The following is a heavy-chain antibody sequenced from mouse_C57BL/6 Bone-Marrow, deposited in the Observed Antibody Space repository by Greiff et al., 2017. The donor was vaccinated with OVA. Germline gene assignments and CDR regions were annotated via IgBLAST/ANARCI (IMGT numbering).Heavy chain of an antibody. CDR1: GYTFTDYY. CDR2: IFPGSGST. Sequence: VQLQQSGPELVKPGASVKISCKASGYTFTDYYINWVKQRPGQGLEWIGWIFPGSGSTYYNEKFKGKATLTVDKSSSTAYMLLSSLTSEDSAVYFCASLYYGNYGGYAMDYWGQGTSVTVSS. V-gene: IGHV1-75*01. D-gene: IGHD2-1*01. CDR3: ASLYYGNYGGYAMDY. J-gene: IGHJ4*01.